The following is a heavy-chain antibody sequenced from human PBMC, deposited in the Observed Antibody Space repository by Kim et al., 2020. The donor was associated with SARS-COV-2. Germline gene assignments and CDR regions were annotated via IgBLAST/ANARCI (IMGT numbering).Heavy chain of an antibody. J-gene: IGHJ6*02. CDR3: TRVSGYSSGWYSEADYYYYGMDV. CDR2: IRSKAYGGTT. D-gene: IGHD6-19*01. CDR1: GFTFGDYA. Sequence: GGSLRLSCTASGFTFGDYAMSWVRQAPGKGLEWVGFIRSKAYGGTTEYAASVKGRFTISRDDSKSIAYLQMNSLKTEDTAVYYCTRVSGYSSGWYSEADYYYYGMDVWGQGTTVTVSS. V-gene: IGHV3-49*04.